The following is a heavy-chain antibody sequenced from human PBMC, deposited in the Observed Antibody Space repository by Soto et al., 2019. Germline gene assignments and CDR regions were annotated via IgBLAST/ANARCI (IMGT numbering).Heavy chain of an antibody. V-gene: IGHV1-69*02. CDR3: ARGGIVATTYYMDA. CDR2: IIPILGIA. D-gene: IGHD5-12*01. J-gene: IGHJ6*03. Sequence: ASVKVSCKASGGTFSSYTISGVRQAPGQGLEWKGRIIPILGIANYAEKFQGRVTITADTSTSTAYMELSSLRSEDTAVYYCARGGIVATTYYMDAWGKGTTVTVSS. CDR1: GGTFSSYT.